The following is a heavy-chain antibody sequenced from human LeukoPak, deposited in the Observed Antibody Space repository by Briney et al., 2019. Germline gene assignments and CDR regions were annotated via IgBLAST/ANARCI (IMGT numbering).Heavy chain of an antibody. CDR3: ARDWAIVGATTSAFDI. CDR2: IYTSGST. D-gene: IGHD1-26*01. V-gene: IGHV4-4*07. CDR1: GGSISSYY. Sequence: SETLSLTCTVSGGSISSYYWSRIRQPAGKGLEWIGRIYTSGSTNYNPSLKSRVTMSVDTSKNQFSLKLSSVTAADTAVYYCARDWAIVGATTSAFDIWGQGTMVTVSS. J-gene: IGHJ3*02.